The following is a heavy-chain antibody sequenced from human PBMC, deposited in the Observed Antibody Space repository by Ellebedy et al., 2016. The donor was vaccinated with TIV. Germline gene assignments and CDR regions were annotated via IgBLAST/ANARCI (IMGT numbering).Heavy chain of an antibody. D-gene: IGHD1-26*01. CDR3: ARDPSGSQVPFDF. CDR2: IHYIGST. V-gene: IGHV4-39*07. J-gene: IGHJ4*02. Sequence: SETLSLTXTVARYSISSSRYYWAWFRQPPGKGPAWIGRIHYIGSTYYNPSLKSRVTLSLDTSKNQFSLKLSSVTAADTAVYYCARDPSGSQVPFDFWGQGTLVTVAS. CDR1: RYSISSSRYY.